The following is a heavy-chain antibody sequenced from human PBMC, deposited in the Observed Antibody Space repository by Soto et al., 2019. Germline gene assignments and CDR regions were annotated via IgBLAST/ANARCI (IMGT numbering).Heavy chain of an antibody. D-gene: IGHD3-3*01. CDR1: GVTFSEYY. J-gene: IGHJ4*02. V-gene: IGHV3-11*01. CDR2: ISSSGSTI. Sequence: GGARRLSCGGSGVTFSEYYISWSRQAPGKGLEWVSYISSSGSTIYYTDSVKGRFTISRDNAKNSLYLQMNSLRAEDTAVYYCARDPDEYYDFWSGYVDYWGQGTLVTVSS. CDR3: ARDPDEYYDFWSGYVDY.